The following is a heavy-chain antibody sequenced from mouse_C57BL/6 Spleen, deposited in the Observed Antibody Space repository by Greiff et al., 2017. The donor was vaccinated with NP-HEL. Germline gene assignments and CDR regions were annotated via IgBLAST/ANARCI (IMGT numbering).Heavy chain of an antibody. CDR2: ISDGGSYT. CDR1: GFTFSSYA. V-gene: IGHV5-4*01. CDR3: AREHYYGSRGYFDV. J-gene: IGHJ1*03. Sequence: EVQGVESGGGLVKPGGSLKLSFAASGFTFSSYAMSWVRQTPEKRLEWVATISDGGSYTYYPDNVKGRFTISRDNAKNNLYLQMSHLKSEDTAMYYCAREHYYGSRGYFDVWGTGTTVTVSS. D-gene: IGHD1-1*01.